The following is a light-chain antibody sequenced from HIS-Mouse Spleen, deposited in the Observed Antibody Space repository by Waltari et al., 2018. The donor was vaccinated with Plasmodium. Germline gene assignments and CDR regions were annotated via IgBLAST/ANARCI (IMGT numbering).Light chain of an antibody. CDR2: QDS. J-gene: IGLJ2*01. CDR3: QAWDSSTVVV. V-gene: IGLV3-1*01. CDR1: KLGDKY. Sequence: SYELTQPPSVSVSPGQTASITCPGDKLGDKYASWYQQTPGQSPVLGIYQDSKRPSGIPERFSGSNSGNTATLTISGTQAMDEADYYCQAWDSSTVVVFGGGTKLTVL.